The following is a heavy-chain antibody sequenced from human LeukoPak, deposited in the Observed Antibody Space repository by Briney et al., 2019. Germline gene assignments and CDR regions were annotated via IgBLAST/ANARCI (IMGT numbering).Heavy chain of an antibody. V-gene: IGHV3-30*02. Sequence: GGSLRLSCAASGFTFSSYGMHWVRQAPGKGQEWVAFIRYDGSNKYYADSVKGRFTISRDNSKNTLYLQMNSLRAEDTAVYYCAKYLTDDRYQPLPQEYFQHWGQGTLVTVSS. CDR1: GFTFSSYG. CDR2: IRYDGSNK. CDR3: AKYLTDDRYQPLPQEYFQH. J-gene: IGHJ1*01. D-gene: IGHD2-2*01.